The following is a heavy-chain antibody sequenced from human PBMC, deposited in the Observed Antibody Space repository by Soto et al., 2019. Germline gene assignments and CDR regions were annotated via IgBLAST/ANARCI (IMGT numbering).Heavy chain of an antibody. Sequence: QVQLQESGPGLVKPSETLSLTCTVSGGSISSYYWSWIRQPPGKGLELIGYISDSGSTNYSPSLESRDTISVDLSRNQLSLKLNSLIAADTAVYYCARLSSGCYYTMAYWGQGTLVTVSS. CDR1: GGSISSYY. CDR3: ARLSSGCYYTMAY. D-gene: IGHD1-26*01. V-gene: IGHV4-59*08. J-gene: IGHJ4*01. CDR2: ISDSGST.